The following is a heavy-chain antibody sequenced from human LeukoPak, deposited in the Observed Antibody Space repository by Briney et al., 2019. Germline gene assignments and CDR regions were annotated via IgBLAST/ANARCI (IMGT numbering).Heavy chain of an antibody. J-gene: IGHJ4*02. CDR2: ISGSGGDT. CDR1: GFTFSSYG. Sequence: GGSLRLSCAASGFTFSSYGLSWVRQAPGKGLEWVSSISGSGGDTYYADSVKGRLTISRDNSKSTLFLQMKSLRAEDPAVYYCAKDDRSGGNAGRSEYWGQGTLVTVSS. D-gene: IGHD4-23*01. V-gene: IGHV3-23*01. CDR3: AKDDRSGGNAGRSEY.